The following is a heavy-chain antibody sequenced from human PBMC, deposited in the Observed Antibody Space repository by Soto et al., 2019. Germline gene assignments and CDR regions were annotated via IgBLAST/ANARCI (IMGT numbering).Heavy chain of an antibody. D-gene: IGHD6-19*01. Sequence: QITLKESGPTLVKPTQTLTLTRTFSGFSLSSTRMAVGWIRQPPGKALEWLALIYWDDDKRYSPFLKSRLTITEDTSKNQVVLTMSNMDPVDTARYYCAHIVVAGLGYYFDYWGQGTLVTVSS. J-gene: IGHJ4*02. CDR2: IYWDDDK. CDR1: GFSLSSTRMA. CDR3: AHIVVAGLGYYFDY. V-gene: IGHV2-5*02.